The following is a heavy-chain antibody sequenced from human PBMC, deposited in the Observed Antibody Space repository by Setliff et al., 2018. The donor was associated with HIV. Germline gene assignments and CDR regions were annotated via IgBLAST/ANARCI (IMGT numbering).Heavy chain of an antibody. CDR2: YYATVSA. CDR3: SRAPRFHKGGFEI. J-gene: IGHJ4*02. D-gene: IGHD5-12*01. CDR1: GGSLSNYY. Sequence: PSETLSLTCNVSGGSLSNYYWGWIRQSPGKGLEWIGHYYATVSADYSPSLKGRVTISLDPPQNRFSLKLTSVTAADTAIYYCSRAPRFHKGGFEIWGQGIAVTVSS. V-gene: IGHV4-4*08.